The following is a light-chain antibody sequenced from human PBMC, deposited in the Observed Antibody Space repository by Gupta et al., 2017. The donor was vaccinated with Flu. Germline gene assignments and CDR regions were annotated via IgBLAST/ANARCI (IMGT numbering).Light chain of an antibody. CDR1: RSNLGSNY. CDR3: ASWDDSLRRWV. Sequence: QSVMTPPPSASATPGQGVTIPCSGGRSNLGSNYVYWYNCSPGAAPRLLIFRDVRRPSGVPDRLSGSKSGTSASLVITGLQSEDEGEYFCASWDDSLRRWVFGGGTKLTVL. V-gene: IGLV1-47*01. CDR2: RDV. J-gene: IGLJ3*02.